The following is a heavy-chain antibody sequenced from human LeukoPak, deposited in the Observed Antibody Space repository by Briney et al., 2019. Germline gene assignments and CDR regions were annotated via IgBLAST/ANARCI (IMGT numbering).Heavy chain of an antibody. J-gene: IGHJ6*03. V-gene: IGHV4-61*10. CDR1: GGSISSGSYY. D-gene: IGHD2-15*01. Sequence: PSGTLSLTCTVSGGSISSGSYYWSWIRQPAGKGLEWIGYIYYSGSTNYNPSLKSRVTISVDTSKNQFSLKLSSVTAADTAVYYCARSVEGYCSGGSCYSYYYYMDVWGKGTTVTVSS. CDR2: IYYSGST. CDR3: ARSVEGYCSGGSCYSYYYYMDV.